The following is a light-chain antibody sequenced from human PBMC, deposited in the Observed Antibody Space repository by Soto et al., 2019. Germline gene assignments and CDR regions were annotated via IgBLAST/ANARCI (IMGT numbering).Light chain of an antibody. CDR3: HQYGSSLLT. J-gene: IGKJ4*01. CDR2: DAS. Sequence: EIVLTQSPGTLSLSPGERATLSCRASESISNSYLAWYQQRPGQPPRLLIYDASSRATGIPDRFSGSGSGTDFTLTISRLGPEDFAVYYCHQYGSSLLTFGGGTKVEIK. V-gene: IGKV3-20*01. CDR1: ESISNSY.